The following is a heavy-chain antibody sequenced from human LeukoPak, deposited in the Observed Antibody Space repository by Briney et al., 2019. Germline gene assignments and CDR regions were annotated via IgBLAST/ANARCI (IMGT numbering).Heavy chain of an antibody. D-gene: IGHD3-10*01. J-gene: IGHJ3*02. CDR2: TSGTG. CDR1: GDSISSHY. CDR3: ARLYYYNDGGLYFGPEAFDI. V-gene: IGHV4-4*07. Sequence: SETLSLTCTVSGDSISSHYLGWIRQPAGKGLEWIGITSGTGNYNPSLKSRVSMSVDTSRNLVSLTLTSVTAADTAVYYCARLYYYNDGGLYFGPEAFDIWGQGTRVTVSS.